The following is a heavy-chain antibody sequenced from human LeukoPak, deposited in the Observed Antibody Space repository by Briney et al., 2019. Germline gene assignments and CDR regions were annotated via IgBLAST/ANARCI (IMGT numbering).Heavy chain of an antibody. CDR2: ISSSRSYI. CDR3: ARDQTDYETLTGYLFFDY. J-gene: IGHJ4*02. Sequence: GGSLRLSCAASGFTFSTYSMNWVRQAPGKGLEWVSSISSSRSYIYYADSVKGRFTISRDNAKNPLYLQMNSLRAEDTAVYYCARDQTDYETLTGYLFFDYWGQGTLVTVSS. CDR1: GFTFSTYS. D-gene: IGHD3-9*01. V-gene: IGHV3-21*01.